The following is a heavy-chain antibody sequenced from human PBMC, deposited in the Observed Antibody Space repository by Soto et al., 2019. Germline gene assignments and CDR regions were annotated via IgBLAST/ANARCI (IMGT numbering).Heavy chain of an antibody. CDR2: IYYSGST. Sequence: SETLRRPCTVSGGSISSYYWSWIRQPPGKGLEWIGYIYYSGSTNYNPSLKSRVTISVDTSKNQFSLKLSSVTAADTAVYYWARVGGNSGPKWFDPWGQGPL. CDR1: GGSISSYY. V-gene: IGHV4-59*01. CDR3: ARVGGNSGPKWFDP. D-gene: IGHD2-21*02. J-gene: IGHJ5*02.